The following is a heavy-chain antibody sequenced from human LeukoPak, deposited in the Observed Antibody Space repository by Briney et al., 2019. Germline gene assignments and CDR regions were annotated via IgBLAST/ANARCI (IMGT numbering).Heavy chain of an antibody. D-gene: IGHD2-2*01. V-gene: IGHV3-21*01. J-gene: IGHJ6*02. CDR2: ISSSSSYI. CDR3: AREGSVVVPAAGMDV. CDR1: GFTFSSYS. Sequence: GGSLRLSCAASGFTFSSYSMNWVRQAPGKGLEWVSSISSSSSYIYYGDSVRGRFTISRDNAKNSLYLQTNSLRAEDTAVYYCAREGSVVVPAAGMDVWGQGTTVTVSS.